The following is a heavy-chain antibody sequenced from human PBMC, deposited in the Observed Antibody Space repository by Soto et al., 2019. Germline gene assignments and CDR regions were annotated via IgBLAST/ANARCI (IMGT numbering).Heavy chain of an antibody. J-gene: IGHJ5*02. CDR3: ARSYCSSTSCYAGVWFDP. V-gene: IGHV1-8*01. Sequence: ASVKGSCKASGYTFTSYDISWVRQATGQGLEWMGWMNPNSGNTGYAQKFQGRVTMTRNTSISTAYMELSSLRSEDTAVYYCARSYCSSTSCYAGVWFDPWGQGTLVTVSS. D-gene: IGHD2-2*01. CDR2: MNPNSGNT. CDR1: GYTFTSYD.